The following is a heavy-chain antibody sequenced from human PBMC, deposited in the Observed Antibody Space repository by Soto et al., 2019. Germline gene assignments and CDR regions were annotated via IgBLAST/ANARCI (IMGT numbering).Heavy chain of an antibody. CDR3: STEAQMTTVTSNSSHY. J-gene: IGHJ4*02. CDR2: IWYEGSNK. D-gene: IGHD4-4*01. CDR1: GFTFSSYG. V-gene: IGHV3-33*04. Sequence: PGGSLRLSCAASGFTFSSYGMHWVRQAPGKGQEWEAVIWYEGSNKYYADYVKGRFTISRDNSKNTLYLQMNCLRAEDTVVYYCSTEAQMTTVTSNSSHYWGQGTLVTVSS.